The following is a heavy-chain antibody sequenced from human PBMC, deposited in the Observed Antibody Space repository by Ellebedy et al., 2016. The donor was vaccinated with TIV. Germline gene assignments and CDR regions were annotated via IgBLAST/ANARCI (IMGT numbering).Heavy chain of an antibody. CDR1: GFPVSSNY. V-gene: IGHV3-23*01. J-gene: IGHJ6*02. CDR2: LSGSGGST. Sequence: GESLKISCAASGFPVSSNYMSWVRQAPGKGLEWVSSLSGSGGSTYYADSVKGRFTIARDNSKNTLYLQMNSLRAEDTAVYYCAKRVTMVREVITYYHYAMDVWGQGTTVTVSS. D-gene: IGHD3-10*01. CDR3: AKRVTMVREVITYYHYAMDV.